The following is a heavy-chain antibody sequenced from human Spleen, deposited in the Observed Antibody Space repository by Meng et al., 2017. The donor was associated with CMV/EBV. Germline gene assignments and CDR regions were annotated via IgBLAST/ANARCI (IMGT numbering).Heavy chain of an antibody. V-gene: IGHV4-39*01. CDR2: IYYSGSP. D-gene: IGHD3-22*01. J-gene: IGHJ3*01. CDR1: GGSITTSTYN. CDR3: AKRETRISDSSGYWG. Sequence: SETLSLTCTVSGGSITTSTYNWGWIRQPPGKGLEWIGSIYYSGSPYYKPSLKSRVTISVDTSKNQFSLKLTSVTAADTAIYYCAKRETRISDSSGYWGWGQGTMVTVSS.